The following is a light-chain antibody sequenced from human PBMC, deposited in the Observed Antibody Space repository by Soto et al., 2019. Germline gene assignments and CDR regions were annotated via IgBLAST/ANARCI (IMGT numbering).Light chain of an antibody. Sequence: EIVLSQSPATLSLSPGERATLSCRASQSISTYLAWYQHKPGQAPRLLIYDASNRATGIPARFSGSGSGTDFTLTISSLEPEDFAVYFCQQYDTWPSFGQGTKLQIK. CDR3: QQYDTWPS. J-gene: IGKJ2*01. CDR2: DAS. V-gene: IGKV3-11*01. CDR1: QSISTY.